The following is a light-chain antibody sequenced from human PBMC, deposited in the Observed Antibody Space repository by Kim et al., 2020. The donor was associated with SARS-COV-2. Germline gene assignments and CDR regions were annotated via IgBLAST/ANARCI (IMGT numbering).Light chain of an antibody. CDR1: HSVSSSY. Sequence: SPGDRASLSCRASHSVSSSYLAWYQQKPGQAPMLLIYGASSRATGIPDRFSGSGSRTDFTLTISRLEPEDVAVYYCQQYGSSPLTFGGGTKVDIK. CDR2: GAS. V-gene: IGKV3-20*01. CDR3: QQYGSSPLT. J-gene: IGKJ4*01.